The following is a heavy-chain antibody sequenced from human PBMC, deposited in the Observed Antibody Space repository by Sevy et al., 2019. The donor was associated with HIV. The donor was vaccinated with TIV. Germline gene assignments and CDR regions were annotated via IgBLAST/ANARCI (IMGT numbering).Heavy chain of an antibody. V-gene: IGHV3-15*01. D-gene: IGHD3-16*01. CDR1: GFTFSNAR. CDR3: TTDPSADWNYIWGSIGMDV. CDR2: IKSKTDGGTT. J-gene: IGHJ6*02. Sequence: GGSLRLSCAASGFTFSNARMSWVRQAPGKGLEWVGRIKSKTDGGTTDYAAPVKGRFTMSRDDSKNTLYLQMNSLKTEETAVYYCTTDPSADWNYIWGSIGMDVWGQGTTVTVSS.